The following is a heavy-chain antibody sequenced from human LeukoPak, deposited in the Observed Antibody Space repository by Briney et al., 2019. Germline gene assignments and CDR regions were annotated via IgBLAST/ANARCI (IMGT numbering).Heavy chain of an antibody. D-gene: IGHD3-9*01. CDR3: ARGKRYFDWLSPFVY. CDR1: GGTFSSYA. Sequence: GASVKVSCKASGGTFSSYAISWVRQAPGQGLEWMGGIIPIFGTANYAQKFQGRVTITADESTSTAYTELSSLRSEDTAVYYCARGKRYFDWLSPFVYWGQGTLVTVSS. V-gene: IGHV1-69*13. J-gene: IGHJ4*02. CDR2: IIPIFGTA.